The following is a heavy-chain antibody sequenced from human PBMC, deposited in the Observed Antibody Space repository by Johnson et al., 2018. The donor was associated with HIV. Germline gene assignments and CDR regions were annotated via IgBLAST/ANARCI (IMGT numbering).Heavy chain of an antibody. J-gene: IGHJ3*02. Sequence: VQLVESGGGLVQPGGSLRLSCAASGFTFSSYAMTWVRQAPGKGLGRGANIKQEGSEKCYVDSVKGRFIISRENAKNSLYVQMTSLRAEDAAVYYCARESGFEWELLGGMHWAFDIWGQGTMVTVSS. V-gene: IGHV3-7*01. CDR3: ARESGFEWELLGGMHWAFDI. CDR1: GFTFSSYA. D-gene: IGHD1-26*01. CDR2: IKQEGSEK.